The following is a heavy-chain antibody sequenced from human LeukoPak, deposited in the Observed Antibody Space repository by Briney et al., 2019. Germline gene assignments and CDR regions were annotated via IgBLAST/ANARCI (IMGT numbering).Heavy chain of an antibody. CDR3: ARDSAGNDY. V-gene: IGHV3-7*01. CDR2: IKQDGSEK. CDR1: GFTFSTYW. D-gene: IGHD6-13*01. Sequence: GGSLRLSCAASGFTFSTYWMSWVRQAPGKGLEWVANIKQDGSEKYYVDSVKGRFTISRDNAKNSLYLQMNGVRAEDTAMYYCARDSAGNDYWGQGTLVTVSS. J-gene: IGHJ4*02.